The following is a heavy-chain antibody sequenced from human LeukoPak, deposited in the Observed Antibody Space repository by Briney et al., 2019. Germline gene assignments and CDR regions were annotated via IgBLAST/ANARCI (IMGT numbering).Heavy chain of an antibody. CDR2: ISSSGSTI. D-gene: IGHD2-2*01. CDR1: GFTFSDYY. V-gene: IGHV3-11*04. J-gene: IGHJ6*03. Sequence: GGSLRLSCAASGFTFSDYYMSWIRQAPGKGLEWVSYISSSGSTIYYADSVKGRFTISRDNAKNSLYLQMNSLRAEDTAVYYCARGSPPPPRYCSSTSCYYYYYYMDVWGKGTTVTVSS. CDR3: ARGSPPPPRYCSSTSCYYYYYYMDV.